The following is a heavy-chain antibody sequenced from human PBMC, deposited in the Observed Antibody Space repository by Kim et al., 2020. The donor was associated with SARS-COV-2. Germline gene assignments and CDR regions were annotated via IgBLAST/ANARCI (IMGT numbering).Heavy chain of an antibody. J-gene: IGHJ4*02. D-gene: IGHD1-26*01. Sequence: YYVDSEKGRFTISRDNDKKSLYLQMNTLSVQETAVYYCARARGVGASGFDNWGQGALVTVSS. V-gene: IGHV3-7*03. CDR3: ARARGVGASGFDN.